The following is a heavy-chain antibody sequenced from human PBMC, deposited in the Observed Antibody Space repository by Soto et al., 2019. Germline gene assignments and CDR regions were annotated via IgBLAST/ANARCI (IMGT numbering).Heavy chain of an antibody. CDR1: GDSVSSNSAA. D-gene: IGHD2-2*01. CDR2: TYYRSKWYN. J-gene: IGHJ6*02. CDR3: ARVSPLFVVVPAATTGRFYYYYGMDV. Sequence: PSQTLSLTCAISGDSVSSNSAAWNWIRQSPSRGLEWLGRTYYRSKWYNDYAVSVKSRITINPDTSKNQFSLQLNSVTPEDTAVYYCARVSPLFVVVPAATTGRFYYYYGMDVWGQGTTVTVSS. V-gene: IGHV6-1*01.